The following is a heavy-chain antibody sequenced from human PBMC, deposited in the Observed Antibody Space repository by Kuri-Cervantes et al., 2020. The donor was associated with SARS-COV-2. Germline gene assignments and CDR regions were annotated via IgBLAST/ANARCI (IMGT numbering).Heavy chain of an antibody. CDR2: ISSSSSTI. J-gene: IGHJ3*02. CDR1: APTFSSYS. D-gene: IGHD3-22*01. Sequence: APTFSSYSMNWVRQAPGRGLEWVSYISSSSSTIYCADSVKGRFTVSRDNAKNSLYLQMNSLRAEDTAVYYCARASYYYDSSGYSNNIWGQGTMVT. V-gene: IGHV3-48*01. CDR3: ARASYYYDSSGYSNNI.